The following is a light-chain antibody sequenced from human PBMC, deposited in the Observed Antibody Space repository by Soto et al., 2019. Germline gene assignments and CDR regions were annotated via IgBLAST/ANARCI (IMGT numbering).Light chain of an antibody. Sequence: ALTQPASVSGSPGQSITISCTGTSSDVGGHNSVSWYRQDPGKAPKLMIYDVSNRPSGVSDRFSGSKSGNTASLTISGLQIEDEADYYCSSFTSSVTYVFGSGTKLTVL. CDR2: DVS. CDR1: SSDVGGHNS. CDR3: SSFTSSVTYV. V-gene: IGLV2-14*01. J-gene: IGLJ1*01.